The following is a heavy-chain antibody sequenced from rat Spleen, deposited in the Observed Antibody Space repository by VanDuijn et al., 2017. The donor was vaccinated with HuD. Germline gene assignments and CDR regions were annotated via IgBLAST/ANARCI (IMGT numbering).Heavy chain of an antibody. CDR2: IWNNGGT. D-gene: IGHD5-1*01. Sequence: QVQLMESGPGLVQPSETLSLTCTVSGFSLTSNSVSWIRLPPGKGLEWMGVIWNNGGTDYNSAIKSRLSISRDTSKSQVFLKMNSLHTEDTAMYFCARRGQQRTGYYFDYWGQGVMVTVSS. V-gene: IGHV2-47*01. J-gene: IGHJ2*01. CDR3: ARRGQQRTGYYFDY. CDR1: GFSLTSNS.